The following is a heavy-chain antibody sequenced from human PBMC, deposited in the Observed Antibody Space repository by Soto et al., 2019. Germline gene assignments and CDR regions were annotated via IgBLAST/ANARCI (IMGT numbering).Heavy chain of an antibody. D-gene: IGHD6-13*01. CDR3: AVRGGSSWSSYYGMDV. CDR2: IIPIFGTA. V-gene: IGHV1-69*01. CDR1: GGTFSSYA. J-gene: IGHJ6*02. Sequence: QVQLVQSGAEVKKPGSSVKVSCKASGGTFSSYAISWVRQAPGQGLEWMGGIIPIFGTANYAQKFQGRVTITADESTSTAYLELSSLRSEDTAVYYCAVRGGSSWSSYYGMDVWGQGPTVTVSS.